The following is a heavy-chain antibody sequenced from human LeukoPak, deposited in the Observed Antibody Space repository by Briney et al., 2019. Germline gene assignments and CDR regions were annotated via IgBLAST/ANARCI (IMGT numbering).Heavy chain of an antibody. CDR2: ISGSGGST. J-gene: IGHJ4*02. D-gene: IGHD6-19*01. Sequence: GGSLRLSCAASGFTFSSYAMSWVRQAPGKGLEWVSAISGSGGSTYYADSVKGRFTISRDNSKNTLYLQMNSLRAEDTAVYYCAKDRGYSSGWLGLDYWGQGTLVTVPS. CDR3: AKDRGYSSGWLGLDY. CDR1: GFTFSSYA. V-gene: IGHV3-23*01.